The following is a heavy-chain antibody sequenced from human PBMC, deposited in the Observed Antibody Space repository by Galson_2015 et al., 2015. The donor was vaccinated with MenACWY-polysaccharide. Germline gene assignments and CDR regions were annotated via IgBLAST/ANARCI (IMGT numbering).Heavy chain of an antibody. CDR2: INSDGSSA. CDR1: GFSISTYW. D-gene: IGHD2-15*01. J-gene: IGHJ3*01. Sequence: LRLSCAASGFSISTYWMHWVRQVPGKGLMWVSRINSDGSSATYADSVRGRLTFSRDNAKNTVYLQLNSLRVEDTAVYYCARGCCIGGTCLRWDDAFDFRGQGTMVIVSS. CDR3: ARGCCIGGTCLRWDDAFDF. V-gene: IGHV3-74*03.